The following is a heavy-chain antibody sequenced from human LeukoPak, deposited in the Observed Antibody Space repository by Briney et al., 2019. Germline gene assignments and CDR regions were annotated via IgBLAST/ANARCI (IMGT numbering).Heavy chain of an antibody. CDR2: INWNGGST. V-gene: IGHV3-20*04. J-gene: IGHJ5*02. CDR1: GFTFDDYG. CDR3: ARDLGQYYDTSDNWFDP. Sequence: GGSLRLSCAASGFTFDDYGMSWVRQVPGKGLEWVSGINWNGGSTGYADSVKGRFTISRDNAKNTLNLQMNSLRAEDTAVYYCARDLGQYYDTSDNWFDPWGQGTLVTVSS. D-gene: IGHD3-22*01.